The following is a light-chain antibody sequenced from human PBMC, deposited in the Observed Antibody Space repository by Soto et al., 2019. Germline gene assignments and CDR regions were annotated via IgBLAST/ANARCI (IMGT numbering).Light chain of an antibody. V-gene: IGKV1-5*03. CDR3: QQYNSYSRGT. J-gene: IGKJ1*01. CDR2: TAS. Sequence: DIQMTQSPSTLSASVGDRVTIACRASQNIKNWLAWYQQKPGKVPKLLIYTASSLESGVPSRFSGSGSGTEFTLNISSLQPDDFATYYCQQYNSYSRGTFGQGTKVEIK. CDR1: QNIKNW.